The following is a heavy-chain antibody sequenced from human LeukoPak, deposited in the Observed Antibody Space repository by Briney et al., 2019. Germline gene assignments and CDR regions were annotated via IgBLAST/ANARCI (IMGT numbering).Heavy chain of an antibody. CDR1: GGSISSYY. D-gene: IGHD6-19*01. CDR2: IYYSGST. J-gene: IGHJ4*02. Sequence: YPSETLSLTCTVSGGSISSYYWSWIRQPPGKGLEWIGYIYYSGSTNYNPSLKSRVTISVDTSKNQFSLKLSSVTAADTAVYYCARAGRVAGTLRFDYWGQGTLVTVSS. CDR3: ARAGRVAGTLRFDY. V-gene: IGHV4-59*01.